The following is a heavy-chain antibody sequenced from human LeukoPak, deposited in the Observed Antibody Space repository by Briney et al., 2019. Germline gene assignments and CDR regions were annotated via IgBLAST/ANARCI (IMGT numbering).Heavy chain of an antibody. Sequence: GGSLRLSCAASGFTFSSYAMSWVRQAPGKGLGWVSAISGSGGSTYYADSVKGRFTISRDNSKNTLYLQMNSLRAEDTAVYYCAKAPDYYGSGSYSDYWGQGTLVTVSS. V-gene: IGHV3-23*01. CDR1: GFTFSSYA. CDR3: AKAPDYYGSGSYSDY. D-gene: IGHD3-10*01. CDR2: ISGSGGST. J-gene: IGHJ4*02.